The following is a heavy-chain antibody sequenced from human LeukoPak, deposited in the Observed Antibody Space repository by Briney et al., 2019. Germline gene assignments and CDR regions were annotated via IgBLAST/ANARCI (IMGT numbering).Heavy chain of an antibody. CDR2: IYTSGST. V-gene: IGHV4-4*07. CDR1: GGSISSYY. CDR3: ARLGYCSSTSCYRIDY. Sequence: PSETLSLTCTVSGGSISSYYWSWIRQPAGKGLEWIGRIYTSGSTNYNPSLKSRVTMSVDTSKNQFSLKLSSVTAADTAVYYCARLGYCSSTSCYRIDYWGQGTLVTVSS. J-gene: IGHJ4*02. D-gene: IGHD2-2*02.